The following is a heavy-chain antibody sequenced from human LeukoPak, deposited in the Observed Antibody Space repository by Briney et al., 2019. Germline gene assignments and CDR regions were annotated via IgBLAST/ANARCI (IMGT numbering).Heavy chain of an antibody. CDR1: GGSFSGYY. V-gene: IGHV4-34*01. CDR2: INHSGST. Sequence: SETLSLTCAVYGGSFSGYYWSRIRQPPGKGLEWIGEINHSGSTNYNPSLKSRVTISVDTSKNQFSLKLSSVTAADTAVYYCARGRYQPLLPQGFDYWGQGTLVTVSS. CDR3: ARGRYQPLLPQGFDY. J-gene: IGHJ4*02. D-gene: IGHD2-2*01.